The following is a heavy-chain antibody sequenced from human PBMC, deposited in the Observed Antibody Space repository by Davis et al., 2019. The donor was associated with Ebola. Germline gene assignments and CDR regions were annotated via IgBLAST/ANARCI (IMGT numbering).Heavy chain of an antibody. CDR1: GYRFTSYY. D-gene: IGHD3-22*01. CDR2: INPITGGT. J-gene: IGHJ3*02. V-gene: IGHV1-46*01. CDR3: AREGGRYYDSSGYVFDI. Sequence: ASVKVSCKASGYRFTSYYMHWVRQAPGQGLEWMGIINPITGGTSHAQNFQVRVNMTRDTSTSTVYMELSSLRSEDTAVYYCAREGGRYYDSSGYVFDIWGQGTMVKVPS.